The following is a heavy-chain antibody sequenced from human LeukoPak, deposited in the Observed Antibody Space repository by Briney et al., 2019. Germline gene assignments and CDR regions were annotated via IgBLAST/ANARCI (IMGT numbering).Heavy chain of an antibody. D-gene: IGHD2-15*01. J-gene: IGHJ5*02. CDR3: ARQEYCSGGSCYTWFDP. Sequence: GESLKISCQGSGYSINNYWIGWVRQMPGKGLEWMGIIYPADSDIRYSPSFQGQVTISADKSISTAYLQWSSLKASDTAMYYCARQEYCSGGSCYTWFDPWGQGTLVTVSS. V-gene: IGHV5-51*01. CDR2: IYPADSDI. CDR1: GYSINNYW.